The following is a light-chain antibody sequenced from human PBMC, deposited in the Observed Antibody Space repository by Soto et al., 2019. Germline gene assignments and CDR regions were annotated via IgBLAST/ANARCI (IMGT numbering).Light chain of an antibody. J-gene: IGKJ4*01. CDR1: QSISNY. V-gene: IGKV1-39*01. CDR3: QQSYGTPPT. CDR2: AAS. Sequence: DMEMTQSPSSLSASVGDRVTITCRASQSISNYLNWYQHKPGKVPKLLIYAASSLQSGVPTRFSGRGSGTDFTLTINSLQPEDFATYYCQQSYGTPPTFGGGTKIEIK.